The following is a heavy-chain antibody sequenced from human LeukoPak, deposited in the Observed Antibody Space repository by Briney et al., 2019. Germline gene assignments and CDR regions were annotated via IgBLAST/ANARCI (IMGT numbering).Heavy chain of an antibody. CDR2: IDHSGST. Sequence: SETLSLTCGVYGGSLSGYYWSWIRQPPGKGLEWIGEIDHSGSTNYNPSLKSRVTISVDTSKNQFSLKLTSVTAADTAVYYCARSMWLGIDYWGQGTLVTVSS. D-gene: IGHD6-19*01. V-gene: IGHV4-34*01. CDR3: ARSMWLGIDY. CDR1: GGSLSGYY. J-gene: IGHJ4*02.